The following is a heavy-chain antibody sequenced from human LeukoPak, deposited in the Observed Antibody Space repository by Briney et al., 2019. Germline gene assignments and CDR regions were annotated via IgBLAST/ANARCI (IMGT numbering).Heavy chain of an antibody. D-gene: IGHD3-22*01. CDR2: IYPGDSDT. Sequence: GESLEISCKGSGYIFTSYWIGWVRQMPGKGLEYMGIIYPGDSDTRYSPSFQGQVTISVDKSISTAYLQWSSLKASDTAMYYCARRPLRSSGYYFDYWGQGTPVTVSS. J-gene: IGHJ4*02. V-gene: IGHV5-51*01. CDR3: ARRPLRSSGYYFDY. CDR1: GYIFTSYW.